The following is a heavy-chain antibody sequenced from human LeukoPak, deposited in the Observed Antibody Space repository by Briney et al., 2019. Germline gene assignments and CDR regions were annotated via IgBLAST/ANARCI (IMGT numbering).Heavy chain of an antibody. D-gene: IGHD2-2*01. CDR3: ASVCSSTSCPNRGAFDI. V-gene: IGHV4-39*01. J-gene: IGHJ3*02. CDR2: IYYSGST. Sequence: SETLSLTCTVSGGSISSSSYYWGWIRQPPGKGLEWIGSIYYSGSTYYNPSLKSRVTISVDTSKNQFSLKLSSVTAADTAVYYCASVCSSTSCPNRGAFDIWGQGAMVTVSS. CDR1: GGSISSSSYY.